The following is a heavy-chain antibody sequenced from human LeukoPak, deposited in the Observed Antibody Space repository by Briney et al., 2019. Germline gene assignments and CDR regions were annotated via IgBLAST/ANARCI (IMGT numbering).Heavy chain of an antibody. D-gene: IGHD6-13*01. CDR1: GFALNHYS. V-gene: IGHV3-21*01. J-gene: IGHJ4*02. Sequence: NPGGSLRLSCAASGFALNHYSLNWVRQAPGKGLEWVSSISSTSAYIYYADSVKGRFTISRDNVDNVVYLQMNSLGAEDTAVYYCARDLNDAAGTSDGYWGQGTLVTVSS. CDR3: ARDLNDAAGTSDGY. CDR2: ISSTSAYI.